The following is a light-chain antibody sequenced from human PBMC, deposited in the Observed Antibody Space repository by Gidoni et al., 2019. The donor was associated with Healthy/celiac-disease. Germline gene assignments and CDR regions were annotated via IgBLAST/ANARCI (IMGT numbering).Light chain of an antibody. V-gene: IGKV2-28*01. Sequence: LPVTPGEPASISCRSSQSLLHSNGYNYLDWYLQKPGQSPQLLIYLGSNRASGVPDRFSGSGSGTDFTLKISRVEAEDVGVYYCMQALQTPRTFGQXTKLEIK. CDR1: QSLLHSNGYNY. J-gene: IGKJ2*01. CDR3: MQALQTPRT. CDR2: LGS.